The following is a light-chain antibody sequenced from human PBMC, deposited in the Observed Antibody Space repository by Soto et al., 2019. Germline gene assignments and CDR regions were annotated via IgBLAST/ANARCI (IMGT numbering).Light chain of an antibody. Sequence: QSVLPQPASLSGSPGQSITISCTGTSSDVGGYNYVSWYQQHPGKAPKLMIYDVSNRPSGVSNRFSGSKSGNTASLTISGLQAEDEADYYCSSYTSSSNYVFGTGTKVTVL. J-gene: IGLJ1*01. CDR3: SSYTSSSNYV. CDR2: DVS. V-gene: IGLV2-14*01. CDR1: SSDVGGYNY.